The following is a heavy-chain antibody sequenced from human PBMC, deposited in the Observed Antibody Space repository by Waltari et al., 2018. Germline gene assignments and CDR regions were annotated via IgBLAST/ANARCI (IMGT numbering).Heavy chain of an antibody. Sequence: QVQLVESGGGVVQPGRSLRLSFAASGFPFRRYGLHWVRQATGKGFELVAVIRFDGGNKYYEDSVKGRVTIARDNSKNTLYVQMYSLRAEDTAVYYCARSLRVYDGSYLDYVYGMDVWGQGTTVTVSS. V-gene: IGHV3-33*01. J-gene: IGHJ6*02. CDR2: IRFDGGNK. CDR3: ARSLRVYDGSYLDYVYGMDV. D-gene: IGHD1-26*01. CDR1: GFPFRRYG.